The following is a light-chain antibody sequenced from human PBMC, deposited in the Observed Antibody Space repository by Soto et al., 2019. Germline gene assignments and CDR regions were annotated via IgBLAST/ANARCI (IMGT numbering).Light chain of an antibody. V-gene: IGKV3-20*01. J-gene: IGKJ4*01. Sequence: EIVLKQSPGTLSLSPGARDTLSCRASQSVSSSYLAWYQHKPGQAPRLLIYGASSSATGIPDRFSGSGSGTYFTLTISRLEPEDFAVYYCHQYDSSPLAFGGGTKVEIK. CDR3: HQYDSSPLA. CDR2: GAS. CDR1: QSVSSSY.